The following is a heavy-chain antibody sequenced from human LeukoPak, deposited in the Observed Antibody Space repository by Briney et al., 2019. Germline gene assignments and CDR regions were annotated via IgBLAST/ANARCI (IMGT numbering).Heavy chain of an antibody. CDR1: GFTFSDYY. CDR2: ISSSGSTI. CDR3: ARDLSPYDILTGYFDF. Sequence: TGGSLRLSCAASGFTFSDYYMSWIRQAPGKGLEWVSYISSSGSTIYYADSVKGRCTVSRDNAKNSVSLQMNSLRAEDTAVYYCARDLSPYDILTGYFDFWGQGTLVTVSS. D-gene: IGHD3-9*01. J-gene: IGHJ4*02. V-gene: IGHV3-11*01.